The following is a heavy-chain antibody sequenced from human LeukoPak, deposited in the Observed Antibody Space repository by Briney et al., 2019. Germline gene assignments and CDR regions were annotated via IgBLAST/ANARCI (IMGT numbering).Heavy chain of an antibody. V-gene: IGHV4-39*07. CDR2: IYYSGST. J-gene: IGHJ3*02. D-gene: IGHD2-8*02. Sequence: SETLSLTCTVSGGSISSSSYYWGWIRQPPGKGLEWIGSIYYSGSTYYNPSLKSRVTISVDTSKNQFSLKLSSVTAVDTAVYYCARSYWGLGPFAFDIWGQGTMVTVSS. CDR3: ARSYWGLGPFAFDI. CDR1: GGSISSSSYY.